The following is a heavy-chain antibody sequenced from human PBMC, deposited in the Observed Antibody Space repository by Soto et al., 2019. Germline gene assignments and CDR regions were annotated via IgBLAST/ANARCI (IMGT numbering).Heavy chain of an antibody. CDR1: GGTFSSYA. J-gene: IGHJ6*02. D-gene: IGHD6-13*01. CDR2: IIPIFGTA. Sequence: SVKVSCKASGGTFSSYAISWVRQAPGQGLEWMGGIIPIFGTANYAQKFQGRVTITADESTSTAYMELSSLRSEDTAVYYCARGEIIAAAGIYYYYYGMDVWGQGTTVTVS. V-gene: IGHV1-69*13. CDR3: ARGEIIAAAGIYYYYYGMDV.